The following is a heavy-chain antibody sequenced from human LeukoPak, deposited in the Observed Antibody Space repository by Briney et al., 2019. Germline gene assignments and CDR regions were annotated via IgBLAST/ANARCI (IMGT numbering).Heavy chain of an antibody. CDR1: GFAFNKHW. CDR3: ARELYYVFSDGMDV. D-gene: IGHD3-3*01. Sequence: PGGSLRLSCAASGFAFNKHWMNWVRQAPGKGLEWVSSISSSSSYIYYADSVKGRFTISRDNAKNSLYLQMNSLRAEDTAVYYCARELYYVFSDGMDVWGQGPRSPSP. CDR2: ISSSSSYI. V-gene: IGHV3-21*01. J-gene: IGHJ6*02.